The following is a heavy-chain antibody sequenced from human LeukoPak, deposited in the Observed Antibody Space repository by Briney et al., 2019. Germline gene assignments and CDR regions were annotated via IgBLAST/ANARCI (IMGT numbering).Heavy chain of an antibody. D-gene: IGHD3-22*01. CDR2: IYYSGST. V-gene: IGHV4-30-4*07. CDR3: ASSSDYYDSSGYYYSGFDY. CDR1: GGSISSGGYS. Sequence: SETKSLTCAVSGGSISSGGYSWGWIRQPPGKGLEWIGYIYYSGSTYYNPSLKSRVTISVDTSKNQFSLKLSSVTAADTAVYYCASSSDYYDSSGYYYSGFDYWGQGTLVTVSS. J-gene: IGHJ4*02.